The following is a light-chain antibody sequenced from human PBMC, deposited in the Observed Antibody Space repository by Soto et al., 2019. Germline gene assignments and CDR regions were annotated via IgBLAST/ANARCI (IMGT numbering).Light chain of an antibody. Sequence: QSVLTQPPSASGSPGQSVTISCTGTSSVVGGYNYVSWYQQYPGKAPKLMIYEVSKRPSGVPDRFSGSKSGKTASLTVSGLQAEDEADYYCSSYAGSDIWVFGGGTQLTVL. V-gene: IGLV2-8*01. CDR3: SSYAGSDIWV. J-gene: IGLJ3*02. CDR1: SSVVGGYNY. CDR2: EVS.